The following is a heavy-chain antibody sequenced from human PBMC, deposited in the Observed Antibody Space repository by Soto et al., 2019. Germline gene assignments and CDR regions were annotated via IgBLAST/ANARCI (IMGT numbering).Heavy chain of an antibody. CDR2: ISWDSNSI. Sequence: EVQLVESGGGWVQPGRSLRLSCVASGFRFDDYAMHWVRQAPGKGLEWVSGISWDSNSIGYADSVKGRFTISRDSAKNSLHLQMNSLRAEDTALYYCVKDIEENQLLYDAFDIWGQGTMVTVSS. V-gene: IGHV3-9*01. CDR1: GFRFDDYA. D-gene: IGHD2-2*01. CDR3: VKDIEENQLLYDAFDI. J-gene: IGHJ3*02.